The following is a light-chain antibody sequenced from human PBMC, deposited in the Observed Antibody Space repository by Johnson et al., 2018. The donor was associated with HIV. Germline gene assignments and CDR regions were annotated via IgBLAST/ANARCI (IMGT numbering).Light chain of an antibody. CDR2: DNN. CDR3: GTWDNSLRTAF. J-gene: IGLJ1*01. CDR1: SSNIGNNY. V-gene: IGLV1-51*01. Sequence: QPVLTQPPSVSAAPGQKVTISCSGSSSNIGNNYVSWYQQLPGTAPKLLIYDNNRRPSGVPDRFSGSKSGTSATLGITGLQTGDEADYFCGTWDNSLRTAFFGPGTKVTVL.